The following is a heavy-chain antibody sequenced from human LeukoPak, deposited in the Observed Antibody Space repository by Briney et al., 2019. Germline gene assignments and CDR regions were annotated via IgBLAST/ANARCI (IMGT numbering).Heavy chain of an antibody. CDR2: IYPGDSDT. CDR3: ARLPITIFGVDLGYYYMDV. V-gene: IGHV5-51*01. Sequence: GEALQISSKGSGSSFTSYWIGWVRPLARKGLEWMGIIYPGDSDTRYSPSFQGQVTISADKSISTAYLQWSSLKASDTAMYYCARLPITIFGVDLGYYYMDVWGKGTTVTVSS. J-gene: IGHJ6*03. D-gene: IGHD3-3*01. CDR1: GSSFTSYW.